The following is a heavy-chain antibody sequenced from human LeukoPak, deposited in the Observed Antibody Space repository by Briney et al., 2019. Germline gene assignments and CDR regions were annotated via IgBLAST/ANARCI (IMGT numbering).Heavy chain of an antibody. CDR2: MNPNSGNT. J-gene: IGHJ4*02. V-gene: IGHV1-8*01. D-gene: IGHD6-19*01. Sequence: ASVKVSCKASGYTFTSYDINWVRQATGQGLEWMGWMNPNSGNTGYAQKFQGRVTMTRNTSISTAYMELSSLRSEDTAVYYCARDGSGWYGSGYGYWGQGTLVTVSS. CDR3: ARDGSGWYGSGYGY. CDR1: GYTFTSYD.